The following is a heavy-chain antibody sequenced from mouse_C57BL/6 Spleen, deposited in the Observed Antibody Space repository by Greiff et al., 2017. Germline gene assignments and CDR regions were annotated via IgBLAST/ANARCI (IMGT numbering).Heavy chain of an antibody. J-gene: IGHJ3*01. D-gene: IGHD2-4*01. CDR2: INPNNGGT. V-gene: IGHV1-18*01. Sequence: VQLQQSGPELVKPGASVKIPCKASGYTFTDYYMDWVKQSHGKSLEWIGDINPNNGGTIYNQKFKGKATLTVDKSSSTAYMELRSLTSEDTAVYYCARRNYDFPAWFAYWGQGTLVTVSA. CDR1: GYTFTDYY. CDR3: ARRNYDFPAWFAY.